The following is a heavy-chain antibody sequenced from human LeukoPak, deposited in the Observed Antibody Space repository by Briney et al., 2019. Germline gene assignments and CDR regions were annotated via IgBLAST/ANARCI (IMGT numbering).Heavy chain of an antibody. CDR1: GFTFSTYA. D-gene: IGHD2-2*01. V-gene: IGHV3-11*01. Sequence: GGSLRLSCVASGFTFSTYAMSWIRQAPGKGLEWVSYISSSGSTIYYADSVKGRFTISRDNAKNSLYLQMNSLRAEDTAVYYCARSQYCSSTSCSDAFDIWGQGTMVTVSS. CDR3: ARSQYCSSTSCSDAFDI. CDR2: ISSSGSTI. J-gene: IGHJ3*02.